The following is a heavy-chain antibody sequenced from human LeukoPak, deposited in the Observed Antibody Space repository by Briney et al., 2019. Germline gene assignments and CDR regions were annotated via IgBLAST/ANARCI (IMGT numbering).Heavy chain of an antibody. V-gene: IGHV1-18*01. CDR3: ARDCSGGSCFIRAFDI. Sequence: GASVKVSCKASGYTFTSYGISWLRQAPGQGLEWMGWISAYNGNTNYAQKLQGRVTMTTDTSTSTAYMELRSLRSDDTAVYYCARDCSGGSCFIRAFDIWGQGTMVTVSS. J-gene: IGHJ3*02. CDR1: GYTFTSYG. D-gene: IGHD2-15*01. CDR2: ISAYNGNT.